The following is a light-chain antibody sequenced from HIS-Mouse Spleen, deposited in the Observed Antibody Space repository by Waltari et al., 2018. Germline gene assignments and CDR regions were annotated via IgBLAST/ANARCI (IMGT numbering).Light chain of an antibody. CDR1: SSDVGGYHY. CDR2: DVS. J-gene: IGLJ2*01. CDR3: SSYTSSSTEV. V-gene: IGLV2-14*03. Sequence: QSALTQPASVSGSPGQSITISCTGTSSDVGGYHYVAWYQQHPDKAPKLMIYDVSNRPSGVSNRFSGSKSGNTASLTISGLQAEDEADYYCSSYTSSSTEVFGGGTKLTVL.